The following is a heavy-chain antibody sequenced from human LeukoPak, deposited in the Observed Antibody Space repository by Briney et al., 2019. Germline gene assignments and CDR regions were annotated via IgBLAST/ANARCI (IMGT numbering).Heavy chain of an antibody. D-gene: IGHD3-22*01. CDR3: ASIDDSSGYLLNY. Sequence: GASVKVSCKASGGTFSSYAISWVRQAPGQGLEWMGGIIPIFGTANYAQKFQGRVTITADESTSTAYMELSSLRSEDTAVYYCASIDDSSGYLLNYWGQGTLVTVSS. CDR1: GGTFSSYA. J-gene: IGHJ4*02. V-gene: IGHV1-69*13. CDR2: IIPIFGTA.